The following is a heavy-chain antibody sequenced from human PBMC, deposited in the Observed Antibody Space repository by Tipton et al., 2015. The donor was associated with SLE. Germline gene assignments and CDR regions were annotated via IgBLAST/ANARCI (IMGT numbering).Heavy chain of an antibody. J-gene: IGHJ5*02. Sequence: TLSLTCTVSGASISGREFYWGWIRQPPGKGLEWIGTFSYSGITYYNPSLKSRVTISGHTSKNQFPLRLTSMTDADTALYYCARIRMTAAGTWWFDPWGQGTLVTVSS. V-gene: IGHV4-39*06. D-gene: IGHD6-13*01. CDR1: GASISGREFY. CDR2: FSYSGIT. CDR3: ARIRMTAAGTWWFDP.